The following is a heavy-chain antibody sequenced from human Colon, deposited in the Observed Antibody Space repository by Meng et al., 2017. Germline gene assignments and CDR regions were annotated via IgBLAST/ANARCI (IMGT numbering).Heavy chain of an antibody. CDR2: MHHSGST. CDR3: ARESGLLSAIVEIGRAGRFDP. Sequence: QVQWRGSGPRLVKPSETLSLTCAVSGYSLNSGYYWGWIRQAPGRGLEWIASMHHSGSTYYNPSLKTRLSLSIDTSRNELSLKLTSVTAADSAVYYCARESGLLSAIVEIGRAGRFDPWGLGTLVTVSS. CDR1: GYSLNSGYY. J-gene: IGHJ5*02. D-gene: IGHD2/OR15-2a*01. V-gene: IGHV4-38-2*02.